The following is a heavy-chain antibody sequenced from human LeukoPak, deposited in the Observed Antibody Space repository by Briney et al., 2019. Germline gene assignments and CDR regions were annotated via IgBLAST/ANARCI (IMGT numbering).Heavy chain of an antibody. D-gene: IGHD3-3*01. CDR1: GYNFNIYG. V-gene: IGHV1-18*01. Sequence: ASVKVSCKASGYNFNIYGVSWVRQAPGQGLEWMGWISAYNGNTNYAQKLQGRVTMTTDTSTSTAYMELRSLRSDDTAVYYCARVPYDFWSGYYPDDWGQGTLVTVSS. CDR3: ARVPYDFWSGYYPDD. CDR2: ISAYNGNT. J-gene: IGHJ4*02.